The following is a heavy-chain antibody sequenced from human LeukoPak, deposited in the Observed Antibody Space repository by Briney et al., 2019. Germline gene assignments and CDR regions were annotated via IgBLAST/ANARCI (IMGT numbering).Heavy chain of an antibody. Sequence: GGSLRLSCAASGFTFSSYGMHWVRQAPGKGLEWVVVIWYDATNKYYTDSVKGRFTISRDNSKNTLYLQMNSLRAEDTAVYYCARKLRLGELSFDYWGQGTLVTVSS. CDR2: IWYDATNK. CDR3: ARKLRLGELSFDY. V-gene: IGHV3-33*01. D-gene: IGHD3-16*02. J-gene: IGHJ4*02. CDR1: GFTFSSYG.